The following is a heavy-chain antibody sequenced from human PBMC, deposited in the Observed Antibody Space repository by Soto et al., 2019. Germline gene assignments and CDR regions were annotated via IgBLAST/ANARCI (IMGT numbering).Heavy chain of an antibody. V-gene: IGHV2-5*02. Sequence: SGPTLVKPTQTLTLTCTFSGFSLSTSGVGVGWIRQPPGKALEWLALIYWDDDKRYSPSLKSRLTITKDTSKNQVVLTMTNMDPVDTATYYCAHRVRYYDILSAGSKYYFDYWGQGTLVTVSS. CDR1: GFSLSTSGVG. CDR3: AHRVRYYDILSAGSKYYFDY. J-gene: IGHJ4*02. D-gene: IGHD3-9*01. CDR2: IYWDDDK.